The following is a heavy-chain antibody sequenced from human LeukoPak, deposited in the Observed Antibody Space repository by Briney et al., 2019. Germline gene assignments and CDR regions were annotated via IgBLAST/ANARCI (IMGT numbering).Heavy chain of an antibody. J-gene: IGHJ3*02. CDR3: ARAGGVINWGRTEDAFDI. V-gene: IGHV5-51*03. D-gene: IGHD7-27*01. CDR1: GYSFTSYW. CDR2: IYPGDSDT. Sequence: PGESLKISCKGSGYSFTSYWIGWVRQMPGKGLEWMGIIYPGDSDTRYSPSFQGQVTISADKSISTAYLQWSSLKASDTAMYYCARAGGVINWGRTEDAFDIWGQGTMVTVSS.